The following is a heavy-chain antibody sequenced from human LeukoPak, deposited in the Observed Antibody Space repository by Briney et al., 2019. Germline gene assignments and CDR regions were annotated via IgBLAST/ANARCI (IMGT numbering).Heavy chain of an antibody. J-gene: IGHJ6*03. V-gene: IGHV4-38-2*02. CDR2: IYHSGST. CDR3: ARGATGYSSGWFGNSYYYYMDV. CDR1: GYSISSGYY. Sequence: SETLSLTCTVSGYSISSGYYWGWIRQPPGKGLEWIGSIYHSGSTYYNPSLKSRVTISVDTSKNQFSLKLSSVTAADTAVYYCARGATGYSSGWFGNSYYYYMDVWGKGTTVTISS. D-gene: IGHD6-19*01.